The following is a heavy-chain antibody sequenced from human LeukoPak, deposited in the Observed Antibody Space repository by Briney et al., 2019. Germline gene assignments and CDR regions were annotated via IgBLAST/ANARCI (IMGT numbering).Heavy chain of an antibody. V-gene: IGHV3-23*01. Sequence: GGSLRLSCAASGFTFSSYAMSWVRQAPGKGLEWVSAISGSGGSTYYADSVKGRFTISRDNSKNTLYLQMNSLRAEDTAVYYCAKHKYSSSWYRRNWFDRWGQGTLVTVSS. D-gene: IGHD6-13*01. CDR2: ISGSGGST. J-gene: IGHJ5*02. CDR3: AKHKYSSSWYRRNWFDR. CDR1: GFTFSSYA.